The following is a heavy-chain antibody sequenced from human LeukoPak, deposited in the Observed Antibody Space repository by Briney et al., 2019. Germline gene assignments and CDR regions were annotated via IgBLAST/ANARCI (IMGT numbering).Heavy chain of an antibody. V-gene: IGHV3-48*01. CDR3: AREATLTAGLGIDYYYYYMDV. Sequence: GGSLRLSCAASGFTFSSYSMNWVRQAPGKGLEWVSYISGSSSTIYISSSSSTTYYADSVKGRFTISRDNAKNSLYLQMNSLRAEDTAVYYCAREATLTAGLGIDYYYYYMDVWGKGTTVTVSS. D-gene: IGHD6-13*01. CDR1: GFTFSSYS. J-gene: IGHJ6*03. CDR2: ISGSSSTIYISSSSSTT.